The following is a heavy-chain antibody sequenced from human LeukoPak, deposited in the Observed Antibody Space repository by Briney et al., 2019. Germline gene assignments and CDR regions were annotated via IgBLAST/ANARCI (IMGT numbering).Heavy chain of an antibody. CDR1: GFTFSTYG. Sequence: GGSLRLSCETSGFTFSTYGMHWVRQFPGKGLDWVAVIWPDGSIKYYADSVKGRFTISRDDSKNTLYLQMNSLRAEDTALYYCARAVGPFDFWGQGTKVIVSS. V-gene: IGHV3-33*01. CDR2: IWPDGSIK. CDR3: ARAVGPFDF. J-gene: IGHJ3*01.